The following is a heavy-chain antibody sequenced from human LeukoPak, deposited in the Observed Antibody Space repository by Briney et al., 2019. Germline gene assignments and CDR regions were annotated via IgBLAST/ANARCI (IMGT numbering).Heavy chain of an antibody. V-gene: IGHV3-64D*06. CDR2: ISSNGGST. CDR1: GFTFSSYA. D-gene: IGHD3-22*01. J-gene: IGHJ4*02. CDR3: VKDYDSSGYYYWCAY. Sequence: PGGSLRLSCSASGFTFSSYAMHWVRQAPGKGLEYVSAISSNGGSTYYADFVKGRFTISRDNSKNTLYLQMSSLRAEDTAVYYCVKDYDSSGYYYWCAYWGQGTLVTVSS.